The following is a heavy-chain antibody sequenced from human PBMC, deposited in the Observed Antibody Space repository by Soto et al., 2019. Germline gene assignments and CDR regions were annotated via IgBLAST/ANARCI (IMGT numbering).Heavy chain of an antibody. Sequence: SETLSLTCSVSGGSISSGRYFWICIRQPPGKGLEWIGDIYHSGSTYYHPSLKSRVTISVDRSKNQSSLKLSSVTAADTAVYYCARGGDGYPTLLFDYRGQGTMVTISS. D-gene: IGHD5-12*01. CDR2: IYHSGST. CDR3: ARGGDGYPTLLFDY. CDR1: GGSISSGRYF. J-gene: IGHJ4*02. V-gene: IGHV4-30-2*01.